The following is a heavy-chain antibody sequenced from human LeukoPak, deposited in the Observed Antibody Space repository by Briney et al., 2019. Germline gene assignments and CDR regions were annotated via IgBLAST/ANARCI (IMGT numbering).Heavy chain of an antibody. CDR1: GGSISSRSYY. CDR2: IYYGGST. V-gene: IGHV4-39*01. J-gene: IGHJ4*02. CDR3: ARHQGYCSSTSCLSGFDY. Sequence: SETLSLTCTVSGGSISSRSYYWGWIRQPPGKGLEWIGTIYYGGSTYYNPSLKSRVTISVDTSKNQFSLKLSSVTAADTAVYYCARHQGYCSSTSCLSGFDYWGQGTLVTVSS. D-gene: IGHD2-2*01.